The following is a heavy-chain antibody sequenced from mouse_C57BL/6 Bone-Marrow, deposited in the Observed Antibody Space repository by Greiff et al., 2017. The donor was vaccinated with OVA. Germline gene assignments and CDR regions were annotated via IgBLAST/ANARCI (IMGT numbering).Heavy chain of an antibody. CDR1: GFSLTSYG. CDR2: KWSDGST. CDR3: ARGRYYGSSYVWFAY. Sequence: QVQLQQSGPGLVAPSQSLSITCTVSGFSLTSYGVHWVRQPPGKGLEWLVVKWSDGSTTYNSAPKSRRSISKDNSKSQVFLKMNSLQTDDTAMYYCARGRYYGSSYVWFAYWGQGTLVTVSA. J-gene: IGHJ3*01. D-gene: IGHD1-1*01. V-gene: IGHV2-6*03.